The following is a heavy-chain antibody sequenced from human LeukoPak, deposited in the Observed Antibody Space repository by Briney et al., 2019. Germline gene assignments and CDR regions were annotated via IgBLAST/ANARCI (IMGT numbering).Heavy chain of an antibody. CDR3: ARDPQTAYYYDSSGYNPFDY. D-gene: IGHD3-22*01. Sequence: GGFLRLSCAASGFTFSSYGMHWVRQAPGKGLEWVAVIWYDGSNKYYADSVKGRFTISRDNSKNTLYLQMNSLRAEDTAVYYCARDPQTAYYYDSSGYNPFDYWGQGTLVTVSS. CDR2: IWYDGSNK. V-gene: IGHV3-33*01. J-gene: IGHJ4*02. CDR1: GFTFSSYG.